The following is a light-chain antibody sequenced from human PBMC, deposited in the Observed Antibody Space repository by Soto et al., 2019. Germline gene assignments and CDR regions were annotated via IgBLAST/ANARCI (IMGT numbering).Light chain of an antibody. CDR2: GAS. J-gene: IGKJ5*01. Sequence: DFQLTQSPSALSASIGDRVTITCRASHPISNYLNCYQHRPGKAPKLLIYGASTLQSGVPSRFSGSESGTDFTLTITSLQPEDCATYYCQQTYATPITFGQGTRLEIK. CDR3: QQTYATPIT. CDR1: HPISNY. V-gene: IGKV1-39*01.